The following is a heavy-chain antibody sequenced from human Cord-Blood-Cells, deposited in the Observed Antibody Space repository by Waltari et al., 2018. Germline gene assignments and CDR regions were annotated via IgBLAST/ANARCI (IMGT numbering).Heavy chain of an antibody. V-gene: IGHV4-34*01. CDR1: GGSFSGYY. CDR3: ARGLAYYDFWSGYYYFDY. J-gene: IGHJ4*02. Sequence: QVQLQQWGAGLLKPSETLSLTCAVYGGSFSGYYWSWIRQPPGKGLEWIGEINHSGSTNHNPSRKSRGTISVDTAKNQFSLKLSSVTAADTAVYYCARGLAYYDFWSGYYYFDYWGQGTLVTVSS. CDR2: INHSGST. D-gene: IGHD3-3*01.